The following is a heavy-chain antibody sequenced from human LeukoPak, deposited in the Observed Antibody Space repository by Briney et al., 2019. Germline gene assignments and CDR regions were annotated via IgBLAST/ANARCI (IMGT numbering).Heavy chain of an antibody. CDR3: AWERYSSSWTVPLADY. CDR1: GYTFTSYA. CDR2: INAGNGNT. J-gene: IGHJ4*02. V-gene: IGHV1-3*01. D-gene: IGHD6-13*01. Sequence: ASVKVSCKVSGYTFTSYAMHWVRQAPGQRLEWMGWINAGNGNTKYSQKFQGRVTITRDTSASTAYMELSSLRSEDTAVYYCAWERYSSSWTVPLADYWGQGTLVTVSS.